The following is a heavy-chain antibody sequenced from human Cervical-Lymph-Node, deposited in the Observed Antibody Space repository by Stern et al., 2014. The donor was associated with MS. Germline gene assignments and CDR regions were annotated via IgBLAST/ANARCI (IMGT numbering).Heavy chain of an antibody. V-gene: IGHV4-34*01. CDR1: GASFTDNY. D-gene: IGHD1-1*01. CDR3: ARERKVERSARVFVSFDV. Sequence: QVQLQQWGAGLLRPSETLSLTCAVHGASFTDNYWSWIRQTPGKGLEWIGEINHSGKTHHNPSLMSRVTLAVDPPKTQFSLKLNSVTAADTAVYYCARERKVERSARVFVSFDVWGQGTLLTVSS. CDR2: INHSGKT. J-gene: IGHJ3*01.